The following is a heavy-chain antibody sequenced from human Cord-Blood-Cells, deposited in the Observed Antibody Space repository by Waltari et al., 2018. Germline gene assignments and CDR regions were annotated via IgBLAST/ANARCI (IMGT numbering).Heavy chain of an antibody. V-gene: IGHV3-15*01. CDR1: GFTFSNAW. CDR2: IKSKTDGGTT. CDR3: TTDLPRPNTTPPVYGMDV. D-gene: IGHD1-1*01. Sequence: EVQLVESGGGLVKPGGSLRLSCAASGFTFSNAWMSWVRPAPGKGLAWVGRIKSKTDGGTTDYAAPVKGRFTISRDDSKNTLYLQMNSLKTEDTAVYYCTTDLPRPNTTPPVYGMDVWGQGTTVTVSS. J-gene: IGHJ6*02.